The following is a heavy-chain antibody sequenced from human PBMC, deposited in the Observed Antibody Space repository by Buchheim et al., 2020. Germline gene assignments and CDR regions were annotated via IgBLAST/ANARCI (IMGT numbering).Heavy chain of an antibody. D-gene: IGHD2-15*01. V-gene: IGHV1-2*02. CDR3: ARDHAMVEAARGNHGYDP. CDR1: GYTFTGYY. J-gene: IGHJ5*02. Sequence: QVQLVQSGAEVKKPGASVKVSCKASGYTFTGYYMPWVRQAPGQGLERMGWINPNSGGTNYSQKFQGRVTMTRDTSISTAYMGLSRLGQDETAGYDWARDHAMVEAARGNHGYDPWGQGTL. CDR2: INPNSGGT.